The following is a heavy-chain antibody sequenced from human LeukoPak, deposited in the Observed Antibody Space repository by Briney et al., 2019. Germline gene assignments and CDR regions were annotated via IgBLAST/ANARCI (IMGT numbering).Heavy chain of an antibody. D-gene: IGHD2-2*01. J-gene: IGHJ4*02. Sequence: GASVKVSCKASGYTFTSYYMHWVRQAPGQGLEWMGWINPNSGGTNYAQKFQGRVTMTRDTSISTAYMELSRLRSDDTAVYYCARAPVVPAAPTDYWGQGTLVTVSS. CDR3: ARAPVVPAAPTDY. CDR2: INPNSGGT. V-gene: IGHV1-2*02. CDR1: GYTFTSYY.